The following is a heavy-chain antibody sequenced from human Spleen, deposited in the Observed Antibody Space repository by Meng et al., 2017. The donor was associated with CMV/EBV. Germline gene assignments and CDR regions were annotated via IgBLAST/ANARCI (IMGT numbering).Heavy chain of an antibody. V-gene: IGHV3-21*06. CDR3: ARDTRGDYYYGMDV. Sequence: GESLKISCAASGFTFSSYEMNWVRQAPGKGLEWVSSISSSSSYIYYAVSVRGRFAISRDNAKNSLYLQMNSLRAEDTAVYYCARDTRGDYYYGMDVWGQGTTVTVSS. D-gene: IGHD2-15*01. CDR1: GFTFSSYE. CDR2: ISSSSSYI. J-gene: IGHJ6*02.